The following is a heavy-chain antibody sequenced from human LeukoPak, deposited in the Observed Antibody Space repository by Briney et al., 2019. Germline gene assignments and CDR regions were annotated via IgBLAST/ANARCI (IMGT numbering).Heavy chain of an antibody. J-gene: IGHJ4*02. V-gene: IGHV4-38-2*02. CDR3: ARDHDVWVAPYFDY. CDR1: GYSISTGYF. Sequence: PSENLSLTCTVSGYSISTGYFWAWIRQPPGKGLEWIGSISHGAGTYYSPSLKSRVTMSVDTSKNQFSVNLNSVTAADTAVYYCARDHDVWVAPYFDYWGQGNLVSVSS. CDR2: ISHGAGT. D-gene: IGHD5-12*01.